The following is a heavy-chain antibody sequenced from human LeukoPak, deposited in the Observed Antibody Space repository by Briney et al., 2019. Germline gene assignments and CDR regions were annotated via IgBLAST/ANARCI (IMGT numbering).Heavy chain of an antibody. Sequence: GGSLRLSCAASGFTLRSYAMHWVRQAPGKGLEWVAVISDDGSRQHYADFLEGRITISRDNSKNTVSLQMSSLRTEDTAVYFCAREQSGDGWSGFDYWGQGTLVTVSS. CDR1: GFTLRSYA. J-gene: IGHJ4*02. D-gene: IGHD6-19*01. V-gene: IGHV3-30*15. CDR3: AREQSGDGWSGFDY. CDR2: ISDDGSRQ.